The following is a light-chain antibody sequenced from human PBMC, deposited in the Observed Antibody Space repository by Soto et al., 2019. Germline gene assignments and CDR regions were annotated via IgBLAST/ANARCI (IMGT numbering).Light chain of an antibody. J-gene: IGLJ1*01. Sequence: QSALTQPASVSGSPGQSITISCTGTSSDVGGYNYVSWFQQHPGKAPKLMIYDVSKRPSGVPDRFSGSKSGNTASLTISGLKAEDEADYYCCSYAGSYTYVFGTGTKVTVL. V-gene: IGLV2-11*01. CDR2: DVS. CDR3: CSYAGSYTYV. CDR1: SSDVGGYNY.